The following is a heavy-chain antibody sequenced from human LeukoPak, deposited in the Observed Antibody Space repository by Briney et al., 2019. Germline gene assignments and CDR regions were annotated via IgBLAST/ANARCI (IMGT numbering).Heavy chain of an antibody. V-gene: IGHV4-39*01. CDR1: GGSMSSSSYY. J-gene: IGHJ5*02. D-gene: IGHD3-10*01. CDR2: IYYSGST. CDR3: ARHWYYYQSGSYSDRWFDP. Sequence: SETLSLTCSVSGGSMSSSSYYWGWIRQPPGKGLEWIGSIYYSGSTYYNPSLKSRVTISVDTSKNQFSLKLNSVTAADTAVYYCARHWYYYQSGSYSDRWFDPWGQGTLVTVSS.